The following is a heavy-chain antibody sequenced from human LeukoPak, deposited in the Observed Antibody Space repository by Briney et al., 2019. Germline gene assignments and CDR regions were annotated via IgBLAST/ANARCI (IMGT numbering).Heavy chain of an antibody. V-gene: IGHV3-23*01. CDR1: GFTFSSYA. D-gene: IGHD6-13*01. Sequence: GGSLRLSCAASGFTFSSYAMSWVRQAPGKGLEWVSAISGSGGSTYYADSVKGRFTISRDNSKNTLYLQMNSLRAEDTVVYYCAKLKVWDSSSWYFDYWGQGTLVTVSS. J-gene: IGHJ4*02. CDR3: AKLKVWDSSSWYFDY. CDR2: ISGSGGST.